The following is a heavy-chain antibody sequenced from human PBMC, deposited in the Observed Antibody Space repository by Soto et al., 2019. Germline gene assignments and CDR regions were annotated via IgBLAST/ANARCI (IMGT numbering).Heavy chain of an antibody. J-gene: IGHJ3*02. CDR1: GGTFSSYT. Sequence: QVQLVQSGAEVKKPGSSVKVSCKASGGTFSSYTISWVRQAPGQGLEWMGRIIPILGIANYAQKFQGRVTITADKSTSTDYMELSSLRSEDTAVYYCARGFGGNHDAFDIWGQGTMVTVSS. CDR3: ARGFGGNHDAFDI. V-gene: IGHV1-69*02. D-gene: IGHD2-15*01. CDR2: IIPILGIA.